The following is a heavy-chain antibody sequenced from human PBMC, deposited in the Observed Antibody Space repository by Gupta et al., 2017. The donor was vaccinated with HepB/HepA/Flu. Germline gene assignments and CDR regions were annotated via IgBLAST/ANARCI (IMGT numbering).Heavy chain of an antibody. V-gene: IGHV1-18*01. CDR3: ARGSLGEFHY. CDR1: GYRFSSYG. Sequence: QVQLVQSGPEMKKAGASVKVSCRASGYRFSSYGSSWVRQAPGQGLEWMGGINTYTGYTNYQQKFRGRVTMTTDLSTATAYMELRNLTSDDSGVYFCARGSLGEFHYWGQGTLVSGSS. CDR2: INTYTGYT. J-gene: IGHJ4*02.